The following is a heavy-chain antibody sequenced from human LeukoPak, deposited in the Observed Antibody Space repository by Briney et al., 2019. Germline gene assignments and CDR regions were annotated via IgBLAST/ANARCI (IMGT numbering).Heavy chain of an antibody. V-gene: IGHV4-59*01. CDR1: AGSISSYY. CDR3: ARDLGGYDDAFDI. Sequence: SETLSLTCTVSAGSISSYYWSWIRQPPGKGLEWIGYIYYSGSNNYNPSLKSRVTISVDTSKNQCSLKLSSVPAADTAVYYCARDLGGYDDAFDIWGQGTMVTVSS. CDR2: IYYSGSN. J-gene: IGHJ3*02. D-gene: IGHD3-16*01.